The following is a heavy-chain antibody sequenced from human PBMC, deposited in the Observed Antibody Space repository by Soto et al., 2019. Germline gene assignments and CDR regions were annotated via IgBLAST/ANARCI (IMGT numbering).Heavy chain of an antibody. V-gene: IGHV4-34*01. CDR2: INHSGST. CDR3: ARHNYDSCGYYNYYYGMDG. Sequence: SETLSLTCAVYGGSGGSFSGYYWSWIRQPPGKGLEWIGEINHSGSTNYNPSLKSRVTISVDTSKNQFSLKLSSVTAADTAVYYCARHNYDSCGYYNYYYGMDGWGQGTTVTVS. J-gene: IGHJ6*02. D-gene: IGHD3-22*01. CDR1: GGSGGSFSGYY.